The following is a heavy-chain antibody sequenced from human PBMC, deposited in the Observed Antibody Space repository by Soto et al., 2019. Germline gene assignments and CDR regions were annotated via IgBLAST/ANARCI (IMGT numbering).Heavy chain of an antibody. CDR3: ARAGSYDTLAGSWRYFDY. V-gene: IGHV4-59*01. Sequence: SETMSLTCAVSGAYIMTYSWRWIRKATGKGLEWIGYIYNRGRSNYKPSLRSRVTLSVDASKYQFSLKLISVTAADTAVYYCARAGSYDTLAGSWRYFDYWGQGILVTV. CDR1: GAYIMTYS. D-gene: IGHD3-9*01. J-gene: IGHJ4*02. CDR2: IYNRGRS.